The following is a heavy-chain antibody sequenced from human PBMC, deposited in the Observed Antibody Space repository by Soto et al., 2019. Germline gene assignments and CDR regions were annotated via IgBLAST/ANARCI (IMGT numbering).Heavy chain of an antibody. V-gene: IGHV3-72*01. CDR3: ARERHYSDSSDYYFMIDAFDI. Sequence: PGGSLRLSCVASGFTFSDHYMDWVRQAPGKGLEWVGRTRNKANDYTTEHAASVKGRFTISRDDSKNSLYLQMNSLKTEDTAVYYCARERHYSDSSDYYFMIDAFDIWGQGTMVTVSS. D-gene: IGHD3-22*01. J-gene: IGHJ3*02. CDR1: GFTFSDHY. CDR2: TRNKANDYTT.